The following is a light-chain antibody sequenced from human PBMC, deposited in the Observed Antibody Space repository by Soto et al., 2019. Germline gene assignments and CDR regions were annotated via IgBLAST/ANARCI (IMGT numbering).Light chain of an antibody. CDR3: QQYNTYWT. J-gene: IGKJ3*01. CDR2: DAS. V-gene: IGKV1-5*01. Sequence: DIQMTQSPSTLSASVGDRVTITCRASQNIIRWLAWYQQKPGKAPKLLIYDASILESGVPSRFSGSGSGTEFTLTISSLQPDYFATYYCQQYNTYWTFGPGTKVDIK. CDR1: QNIIRW.